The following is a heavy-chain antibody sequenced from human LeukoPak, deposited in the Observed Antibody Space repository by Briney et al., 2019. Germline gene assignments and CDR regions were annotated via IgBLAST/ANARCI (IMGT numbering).Heavy chain of an antibody. V-gene: IGHV3-33*01. D-gene: IGHD6-19*01. CDR3: ARDAVAVAGEFDY. CDR1: GFTFSSYG. Sequence: GRSLRLSCAASGFTFSSYGMHWVRQAPGKGLEWVAVIWYDGSNKYYADSVKGRFTISRDNSKNTLYLHMNSLTTEDTAVYYCARDAVAVAGEFDYWGQGTLVTVSS. CDR2: IWYDGSNK. J-gene: IGHJ4*02.